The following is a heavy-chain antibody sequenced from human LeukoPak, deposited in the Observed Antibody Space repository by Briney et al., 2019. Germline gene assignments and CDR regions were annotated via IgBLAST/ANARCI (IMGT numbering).Heavy chain of an antibody. CDR1: GVSISSSSYY. D-gene: IGHD2-21*01. CDR3: ARLTSYYYYYMNV. Sequence: SETLSLTCTVSGVSISSSSYYWGWIRQPPGKGLEWIGTIYYSGTTYSNPSLKSRVTISVDTSKNQFSLRLSSVTAADTAVYYCARLTSYYYYYMNVWGKGTTVTVSS. J-gene: IGHJ6*03. V-gene: IGHV4-39*01. CDR2: IYYSGTT.